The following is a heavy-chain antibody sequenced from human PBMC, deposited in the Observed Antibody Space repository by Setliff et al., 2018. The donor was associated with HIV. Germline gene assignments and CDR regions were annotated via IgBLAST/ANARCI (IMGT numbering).Heavy chain of an antibody. CDR1: GGNFNNYG. V-gene: IGHV1-69*05. J-gene: IGHJ4*02. CDR3: ARQYSSGSRLDY. CDR2: ITPIFATA. Sequence: SVKVSCKASGGNFNNYGISWVRQAPGQGLEWMGRITPIFATANYAQNFQDRVIMTTDTSTSTVYMEMRSLRSDDTAVYYCARQYSSGSRLDYWGQGTLVTVSS. D-gene: IGHD6-19*01.